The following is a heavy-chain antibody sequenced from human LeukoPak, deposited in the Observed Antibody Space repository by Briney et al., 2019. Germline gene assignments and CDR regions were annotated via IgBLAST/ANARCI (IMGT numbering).Heavy chain of an antibody. CDR2: IIPILGIA. CDR1: GGTFSSYT. Sequence: GASVKVSCKASGGTFSSYTISWVRQAPGQGLEWMGRIIPILGIANYAQKFQGRVTITADKSTSTAYMELSSLRSEDTAVYYCARRANIVVVPAAIRNWFDPWGQGTLVTVSS. D-gene: IGHD2-2*02. J-gene: IGHJ5*02. CDR3: ARRANIVVVPAAIRNWFDP. V-gene: IGHV1-69*02.